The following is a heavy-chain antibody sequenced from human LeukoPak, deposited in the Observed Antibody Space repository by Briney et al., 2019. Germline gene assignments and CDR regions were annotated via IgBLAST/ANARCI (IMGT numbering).Heavy chain of an antibody. CDR3: AKGSIPMVRGVPFDY. CDR1: GFTFSSYG. J-gene: IGHJ4*02. CDR2: IRYDGSNK. Sequence: GGSLRLSCAASGFTFSSYGMHWVRQAPGKGLEWVAFIRYDGSNKYYADSVKSSFTISRDNSTNPLYLQMNSLPAEDTAVYYCAKGSIPMVRGVPFDYWGPGTLVTVSS. D-gene: IGHD3-10*01. V-gene: IGHV3-30*02.